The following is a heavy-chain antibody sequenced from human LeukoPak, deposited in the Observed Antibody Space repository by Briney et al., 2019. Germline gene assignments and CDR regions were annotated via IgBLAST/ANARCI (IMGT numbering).Heavy chain of an antibody. CDR2: ISAYNGNT. D-gene: IGHD6-13*01. CDR3: ARDRPGYSSSWFPGP. J-gene: IGHJ5*02. V-gene: IGHV1-18*01. CDR1: GYTFTSYG. Sequence: GASVKVSCKASGYTFTSYGISWVRQAPGQGLEWMGWISAYNGNTNYAQKLQGRVTMTTDTSTSTAYMELRSLRSDDTAVYYCARDRPGYSSSWFPGPWGQGTLVTVSS.